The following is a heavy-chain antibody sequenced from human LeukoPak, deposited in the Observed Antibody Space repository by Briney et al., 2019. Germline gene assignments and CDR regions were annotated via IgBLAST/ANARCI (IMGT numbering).Heavy chain of an antibody. Sequence: GGSLRLSCTVSGFIFSTFRMNWVRQAPGKGLEWVSYISSGSNTIYYADSVKGRFTISRDNARNSLYLQMNSLRAEDTAVYYCASSLTTHYYYMDVWGNGTTVTVSS. CDR3: ASSLTTHYYYMDV. CDR2: ISSGSNTI. J-gene: IGHJ6*03. D-gene: IGHD4-11*01. CDR1: GFIFSTFR. V-gene: IGHV3-48*01.